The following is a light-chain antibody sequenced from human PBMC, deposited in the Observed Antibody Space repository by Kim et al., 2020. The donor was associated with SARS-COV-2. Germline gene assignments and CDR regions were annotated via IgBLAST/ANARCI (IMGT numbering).Light chain of an antibody. CDR1: SLRSYY. V-gene: IGLV3-19*01. Sequence: SSELTQDPAVSVALGQTVRITCQGDSLRSYYATWYHQKPGQAPILVIFGKNNRPSGIPDRFSGSSSGNTASLTITETQAGDEADYYCNSRDSNGNVVFGGGTKLTVL. CDR3: NSRDSNGNVV. CDR2: GKN. J-gene: IGLJ3*02.